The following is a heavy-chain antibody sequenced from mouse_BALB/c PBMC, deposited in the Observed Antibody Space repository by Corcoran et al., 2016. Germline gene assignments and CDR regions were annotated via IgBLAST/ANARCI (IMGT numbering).Heavy chain of an antibody. CDR1: GYSITSGYY. CDR3: AIVDGNYGYFDV. J-gene: IGHJ1*01. V-gene: IGHV3-6*02. CDR2: ISYDGSN. D-gene: IGHD2-1*01. Sequence: DVQLQESGPGLVKPSQSLSLTCSVTGYSITSGYYWNWIRQFPGNKLEWMGYISYDGSNNYNPSLKNRISITRDTSKNQFFLKLNSVTTEDTATYYCAIVDGNYGYFDVWGAGTTVTVSS.